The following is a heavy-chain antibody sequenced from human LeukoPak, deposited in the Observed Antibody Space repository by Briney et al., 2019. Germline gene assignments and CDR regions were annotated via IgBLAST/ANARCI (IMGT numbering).Heavy chain of an antibody. J-gene: IGHJ4*02. CDR2: FDPEDGET. CDR3: AKPPSIAVAGTFDY. CDR1: GYTLTELS. Sequence: ASVKVSCKVSGYTLTELSMHWVRQAPGKGHEWMGGFDPEDGETIYAQKFQGRVTMTEDTSTDTAYMALRSLRSEDTAVHYCAKPPSIAVAGTFDYWGQGTLVTVSS. V-gene: IGHV1-24*01. D-gene: IGHD6-19*01.